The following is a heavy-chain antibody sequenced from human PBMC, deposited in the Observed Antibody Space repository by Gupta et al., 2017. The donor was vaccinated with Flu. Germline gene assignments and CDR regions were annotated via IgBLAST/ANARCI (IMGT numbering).Heavy chain of an antibody. J-gene: IGHJ4*02. CDR1: GGSISSSSYY. CDR2: IYYSGST. V-gene: IGHV4-39*01. Sequence: QLQLQESGPGLVKPSETLSLTCTVSGGSISSSSYYWGWIRQPPGKGLEWIGSIYYSGSTYYNPSLKSRVTISVDTSKNQFSLKLSSVTAADTAVYYCARQSAYYYGSGSSNYFDYWGQGTLVTGSS. CDR3: ARQSAYYYGSGSSNYFDY. D-gene: IGHD3-10*01.